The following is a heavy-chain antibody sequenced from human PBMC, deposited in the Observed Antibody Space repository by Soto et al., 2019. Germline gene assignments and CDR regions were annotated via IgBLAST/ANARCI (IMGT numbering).Heavy chain of an antibody. CDR1: GFTFSSYS. V-gene: IGHV3-21*01. CDR2: ISSSSSYI. J-gene: IGHJ3*02. D-gene: IGHD3-9*01. Sequence: GGSLRLSCAASGFTFSSYSMNWVRQAPGKGLEWVSSISSSSSYIYYADSVKGRFTISRDNAKNSLYLQMNSLRAEDTAVYYCARFNDIFDFDIWGQGTMVTVSS. CDR3: ARFNDIFDFDI.